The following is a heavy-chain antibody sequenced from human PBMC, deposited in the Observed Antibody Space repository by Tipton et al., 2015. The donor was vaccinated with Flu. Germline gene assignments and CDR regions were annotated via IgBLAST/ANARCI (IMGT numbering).Heavy chain of an antibody. V-gene: IGHV4-38-2*01. CDR3: ARREYSNYVSEPKNWFDP. J-gene: IGHJ5*02. D-gene: IGHD4-11*01. Sequence: TLSLTCSVSGDSIGSQYFWGWIRQAPGKGLEWIGNVHRTGSPYYNPSLRSRVTIAVDEAKIQFSLRLTSVTAADTAVYYCARREYSNYVSEPKNWFDPWGQGALVTVSS. CDR2: VHRTGSP. CDR1: GDSIGSQYF.